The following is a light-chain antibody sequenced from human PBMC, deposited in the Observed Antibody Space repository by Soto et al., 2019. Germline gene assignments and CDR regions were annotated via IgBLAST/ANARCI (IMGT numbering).Light chain of an antibody. CDR1: RSVSSGY. CDR3: QQYGFLPWT. J-gene: IGKJ1*01. CDR2: DVS. V-gene: IGKV3-20*01. Sequence: ETVLTQSPGTLSLSLGERATLYCRASRSVSSGYLAWYQQRPGQAPRLLIYDVSTRATGIPDRFSGSGSGTDFTLTISRLEPEDFAVYYCQQYGFLPWTFVQGTKVDIK.